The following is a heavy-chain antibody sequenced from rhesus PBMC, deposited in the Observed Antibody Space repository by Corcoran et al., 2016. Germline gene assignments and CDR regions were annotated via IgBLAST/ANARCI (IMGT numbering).Heavy chain of an antibody. CDR1: GYSFTSYW. CDR3: AKLTRMITGYPRYGLDS. V-gene: IGHV5-2*01. CDR2: IDPSDSDT. D-gene: IGHD3-9*01. J-gene: IGHJ6*01. Sequence: EVQLVQSGAEVKRPGESLKISCKTSGYSFTSYWISWVRQRPGKGLEWMGAIDPSDSDTRYSPSFQGQVTISADKSISTTYLQWSSLKASDSATYYCAKLTRMITGYPRYGLDSWGQGVVVTVSS.